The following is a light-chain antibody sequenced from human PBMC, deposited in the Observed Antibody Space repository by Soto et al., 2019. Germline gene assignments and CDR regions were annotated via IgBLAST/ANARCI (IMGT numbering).Light chain of an antibody. CDR2: KAS. J-gene: IGKJ1*01. V-gene: IGKV1-5*03. CDR3: QHYKSYPWT. CDR1: RSIDRW. Sequence: DIQRTQSPSTLSASVGDRVTITCRPSRSIDRWLAWYQQKPGKAPKLLMYKASSLESGVPSKFSGSGSETEFTLTISSLQPDDFATYYCQHYKSYPWTFGQGTKVDIK.